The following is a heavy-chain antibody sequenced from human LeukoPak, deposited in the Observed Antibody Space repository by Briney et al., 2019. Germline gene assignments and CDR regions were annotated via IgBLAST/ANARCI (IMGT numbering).Heavy chain of an antibody. D-gene: IGHD6-19*01. CDR3: ARDCGSGCLDY. CDR1: GGSISSGSYY. V-gene: IGHV4-61*02. J-gene: IGHJ4*02. CDR2: IYTSGST. Sequence: SQTLSLTCTVSGGSISSGSYYWSWIRQPAGKGLEWIGRIYTSGSTNYNPSLKSRVTISVDTSKNQFSLKLSSVTAADTAVYYCARDCGSGCLDYWGQGTLVTVSS.